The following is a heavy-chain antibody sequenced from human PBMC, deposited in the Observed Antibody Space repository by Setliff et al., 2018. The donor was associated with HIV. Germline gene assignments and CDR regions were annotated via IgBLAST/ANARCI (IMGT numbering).Heavy chain of an antibody. CDR3: ASPWIQLLSRILYCGGDCYPPFDS. CDR2: IFYSGST. J-gene: IGHJ4*02. V-gene: IGHV4-39*02. D-gene: IGHD2-21*01. CDR1: GASISSSSYH. Sequence: SETLSLTCSVSGASISSSSYHWGWIRQPPGKGLEWIGNIFYSGSTYYNPSLKSRVNISVDTSKNHFSLSLSSVTAADTAVYYCASPWIQLLSRILYCGGDCYPPFDSWGQGTLVTVSS.